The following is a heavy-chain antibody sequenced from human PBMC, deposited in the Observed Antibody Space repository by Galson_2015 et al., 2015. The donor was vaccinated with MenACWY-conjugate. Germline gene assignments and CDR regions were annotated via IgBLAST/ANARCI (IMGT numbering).Heavy chain of an antibody. J-gene: IGHJ5*02. CDR3: ARVRGGSHNWVDP. CDR2: TYYRSKWYN. Sequence: CAISGDSVSSHSAAWNWIRQSPSRGLEWLGRTYYRSKWYNDYAVSVKSRITINPGTSKNQFSLHLNSVTPEDTAVYYCARVRGGSHNWVDPWGQGTRVTVSS. CDR1: GDSVSSHSAA. V-gene: IGHV6-1*01. D-gene: IGHD2-15*01.